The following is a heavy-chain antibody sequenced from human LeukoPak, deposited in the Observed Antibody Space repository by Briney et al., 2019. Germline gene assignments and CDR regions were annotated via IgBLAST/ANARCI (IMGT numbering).Heavy chain of an antibody. D-gene: IGHD3-22*01. CDR1: GGSISSYY. V-gene: IGHV4-39*01. J-gene: IGHJ4*02. CDR2: IYYSGST. Sequence: SETLSLTCTVSGGSISSYYWGWIRQPPGKGLEWIGSIYYSGSTYYNPSLKSRVTISVDTSKNQFSLKLSSVTAADTAVYYCARLMIVVVTFDYWGQGTLVTVSS. CDR3: ARLMIVVVTFDY.